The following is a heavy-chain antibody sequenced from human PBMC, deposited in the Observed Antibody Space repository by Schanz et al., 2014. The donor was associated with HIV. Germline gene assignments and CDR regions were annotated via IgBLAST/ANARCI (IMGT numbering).Heavy chain of an antibody. V-gene: IGHV3-15*01. Sequence: EVQLVESGGGLVKRGGSLRLSCAASGFTFTNAWMSWVRQAPGKGLEWVGRIKSKTDGGTTDYAAPVKGRFTISRDDSKNTLYLQMNSLKTEDTAVYYCTTDSGDYVWGSYRPFYWGQGTLVTVSS. CDR2: IKSKTDGGTT. CDR1: GFTFTNAW. D-gene: IGHD3-16*02. CDR3: TTDSGDYVWGSYRPFY. J-gene: IGHJ4*02.